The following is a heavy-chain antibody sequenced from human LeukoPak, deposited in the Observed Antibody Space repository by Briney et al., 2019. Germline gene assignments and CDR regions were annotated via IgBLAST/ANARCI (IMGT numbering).Heavy chain of an antibody. CDR3: TRVVPHADDSSVSGMDV. D-gene: IGHD3-22*01. CDR2: IRSKAYGGTT. V-gene: IGHV3-49*04. CDR1: GFTFGDYA. J-gene: IGHJ6*02. Sequence: PGGSLRLSCTASGFTFGDYAMSWVRQAPGKGLEWVGFIRSKAYGGTTEYAASVKGRFTISRDDSKSIAYLQMNSLKTEDTAVYYCTRVVPHADDSSVSGMDVWGQGTTVTVSS.